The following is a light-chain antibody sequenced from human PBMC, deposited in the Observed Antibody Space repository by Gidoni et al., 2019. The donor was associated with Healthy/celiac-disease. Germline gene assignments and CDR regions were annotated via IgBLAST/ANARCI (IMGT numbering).Light chain of an antibody. J-gene: IGKJ3*01. V-gene: IGKV3-11*01. CDR2: DAS. CDR1: QSVSSY. CDR3: QQRSNWPPFT. Sequence: EIVLTQSPATLSLSPGERATLSCRASQSVSSYLAWYKQKPGQTPRLIIYDASNSATGIPARFSGSGSWTDFPLTISSLEPEDFAVYYCQQRSNWPPFTFXPXTKVDIK.